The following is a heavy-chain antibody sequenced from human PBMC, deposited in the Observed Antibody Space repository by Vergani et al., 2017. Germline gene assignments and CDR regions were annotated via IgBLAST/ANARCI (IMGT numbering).Heavy chain of an antibody. J-gene: IGHJ5*02. CDR1: GGSFSGYY. CDR2: INHSGST. Sequence: QVQLQQWGAGLLKPSETLSLTCAVYGGSFSGYYWSWIRQPPGKGLEWIGEINHSGSTNYNPSLKSRVTISVDTSKNQFSLKLSSVTAADTAVYYCARGRRQMDIVATPLGSWFDPWGQGTLVTVSS. D-gene: IGHD5-12*01. V-gene: IGHV4-34*01. CDR3: ARGRRQMDIVATPLGSWFDP.